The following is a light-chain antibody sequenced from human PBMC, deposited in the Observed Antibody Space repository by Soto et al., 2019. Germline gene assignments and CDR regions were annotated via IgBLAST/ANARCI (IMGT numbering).Light chain of an antibody. J-gene: IGKJ1*01. CDR3: QQYNNWPRT. CDR1: QSISTF. V-gene: IGKV3-15*01. Sequence: ELVMTQSPATLSVAPGERATLSCRASQSISTFLAWYQQKPGQAPGLLIYGASTRATGIPARFSGSGSGTEFTLTISSLQSEDFAVYYCQQYNNWPRTFGQGTKVEIK. CDR2: GAS.